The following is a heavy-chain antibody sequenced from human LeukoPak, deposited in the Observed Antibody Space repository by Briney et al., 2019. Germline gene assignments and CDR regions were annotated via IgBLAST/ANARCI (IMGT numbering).Heavy chain of an antibody. V-gene: IGHV3-11*01. CDR1: GFTFSDYY. D-gene: IGHD2-2*02. CDR3: ARDLRRQPLLYGPSVLDY. CDR2: ISSSGSTI. J-gene: IGHJ4*02. Sequence: GGSLRLSCAASGFTFSDYYMSWIRQAPGKGLEWVSYISSSGSTIYYADSVKGRSTISRDNAKNSLYLQMNSLRAEDTAVYYCARDLRRQPLLYGPSVLDYWGQGTLVTVSS.